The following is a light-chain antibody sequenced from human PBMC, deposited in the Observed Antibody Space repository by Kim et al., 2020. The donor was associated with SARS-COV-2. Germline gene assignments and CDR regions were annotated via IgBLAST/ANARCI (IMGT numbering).Light chain of an antibody. CDR2: YDS. CDR1: NIGSKS. CDR3: QVWDSSSDHRV. V-gene: IGLV3-21*04. Sequence: PGKTARITCGGNNIGSKSVHWYQQKPGQAPVLVIYYDSDRPSGIRERFSGSNSGNTATLTISRVEAGDEADYYCQVWDSSSDHRVFGGGTKLTVL. J-gene: IGLJ3*02.